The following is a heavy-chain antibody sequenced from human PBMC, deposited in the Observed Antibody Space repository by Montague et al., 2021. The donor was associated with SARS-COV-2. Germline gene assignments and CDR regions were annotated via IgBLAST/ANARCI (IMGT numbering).Heavy chain of an antibody. CDR1: GGSMSGYY. J-gene: IGHJ4*02. Sequence: SETLSLTCEVSGGSMSGYYWTWIRQSPGKGLEWIGYVHYTGSTKYNPSLKTRVSLSLATPKNHFSPHLSSVTAAATAIYFCARAQNTCFIANCVNYFDVWGLGALVTVSS. D-gene: IGHD1-1*01. V-gene: IGHV4-59*01. CDR2: VHYTGST. CDR3: ARAQNTCFIANCVNYFDV.